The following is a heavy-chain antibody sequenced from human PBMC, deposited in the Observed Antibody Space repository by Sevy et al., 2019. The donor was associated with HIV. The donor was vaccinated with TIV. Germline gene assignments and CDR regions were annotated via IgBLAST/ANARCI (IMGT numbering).Heavy chain of an antibody. V-gene: IGHV3-48*02. J-gene: IGHJ5*02. CDR2: ISRTSTST. Sequence: GGSLRLSCKASGFTFSTYSMHWVRQAPGKGLEWVSSISRTSTSTNYAASAKSRFTISIDNAKNSLYLQMNSLRDEDTAVCYCAREAYYYDSREENWFDPWGQGTLVTVSS. CDR1: GFTFSTYS. D-gene: IGHD3-22*01. CDR3: AREAYYYDSREENWFDP.